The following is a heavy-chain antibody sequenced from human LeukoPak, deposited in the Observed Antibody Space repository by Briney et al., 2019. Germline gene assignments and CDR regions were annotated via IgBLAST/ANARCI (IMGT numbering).Heavy chain of an antibody. D-gene: IGHD6-19*01. CDR2: ISAYNGNT. CDR3: ARGHDSSGWYSFDY. Sequence: GASVKVSCKASGYTFTGYYMHWVRQAPGQGLEWMGWISAYNGNTNYAQKLQGRVTMTTDTSTSTAYMELRSLRSDDTAVYYCARGHDSSGWYSFDYWGQGTLVTVSS. V-gene: IGHV1-18*04. CDR1: GYTFTGYY. J-gene: IGHJ4*02.